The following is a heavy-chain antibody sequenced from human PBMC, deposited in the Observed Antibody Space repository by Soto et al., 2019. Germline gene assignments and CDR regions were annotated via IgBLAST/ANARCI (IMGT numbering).Heavy chain of an antibody. CDR1: GGSISSYY. D-gene: IGHD4-17*01. V-gene: IGHV4-59*01. CDR3: ARNTVTTMYNGFDP. CDR2: IYYSGST. J-gene: IGHJ5*02. Sequence: SETLSLTCTVSGGSISSYYWSWIRQPPGKGLEWIGYIYYSGSTNYNPSLKSRVTISVDTSKNQFSLKLSSVTAADTAVYYCARNTVTTMYNGFDPWGQGTLVTVSS.